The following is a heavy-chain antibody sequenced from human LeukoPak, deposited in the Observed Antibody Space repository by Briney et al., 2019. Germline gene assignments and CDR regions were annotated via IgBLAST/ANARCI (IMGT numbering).Heavy chain of an antibody. D-gene: IGHD3-22*01. Sequence: GWGLTVSCAGCGWTFDDYAMHWVRQAPGKGRDWVAGISWNSLDIGYGDSVKGRFTISRDNAKNYMFLQMNSLTADATALYYCAKVSYDSSGSSFSLDYWGQGTLVTVSS. CDR3: AKVSYDSSGSSFSLDY. J-gene: IGHJ4*02. CDR1: GWTFDDYA. V-gene: IGHV3-9*01. CDR2: ISWNSLDI.